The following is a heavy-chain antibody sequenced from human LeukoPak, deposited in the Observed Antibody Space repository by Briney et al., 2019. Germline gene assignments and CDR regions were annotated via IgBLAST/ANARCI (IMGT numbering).Heavy chain of an antibody. D-gene: IGHD2-2*01. CDR1: GGSISSYY. Sequence: SETLSLTCTVSGGSISSYYWSWIRQPPGKGLEWIGEINHSGSTNYNPSLKSRVTISVDTSKNQFSLKLSSVTAADTAVYYCARHKPTPGVVVPAAIWWFDPWGQGTLVTVSS. CDR2: INHSGST. V-gene: IGHV4-34*01. J-gene: IGHJ5*02. CDR3: ARHKPTPGVVVPAAIWWFDP.